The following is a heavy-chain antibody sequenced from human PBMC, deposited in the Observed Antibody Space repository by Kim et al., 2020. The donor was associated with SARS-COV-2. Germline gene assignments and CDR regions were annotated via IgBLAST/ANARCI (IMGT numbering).Heavy chain of an antibody. D-gene: IGHD3-3*01. CDR3: ARQGAANYDFWSGYYTLAFGDLDY. CDR1: GGSISSSSYY. V-gene: IGHV4-39*01. CDR2: IYYSGST. J-gene: IGHJ4*02. Sequence: SETLSLTCTVSGGSISSSSYYWGWIRQPPGKGLEWIGSIYYSGSTYYNPSLKSRFTISVDTSKNQFSLKLSSVTAADTAVYYCARQGAANYDFWSGYYTLAFGDLDYWGQGTLVTVSS.